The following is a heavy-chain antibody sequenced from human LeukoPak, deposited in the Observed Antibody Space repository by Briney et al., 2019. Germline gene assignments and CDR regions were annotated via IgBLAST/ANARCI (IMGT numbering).Heavy chain of an antibody. CDR2: LYPGDSET. Sequence: GESLKISCKGSGYSFVNYWIGWVRQMPGKGLEWMGILYPGDSETRYSPSFQGQVTISVDKSISTAFLQWGSLKASDTAIYYCARATGEDGYFDYWGQGTLVTVSS. V-gene: IGHV5-51*01. CDR1: GYSFVNYW. J-gene: IGHJ4*02. CDR3: ARATGEDGYFDY.